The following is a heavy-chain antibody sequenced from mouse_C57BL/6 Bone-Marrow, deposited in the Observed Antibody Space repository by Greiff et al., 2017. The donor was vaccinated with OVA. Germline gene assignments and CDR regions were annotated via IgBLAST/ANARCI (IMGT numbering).Heavy chain of an antibody. Sequence: VQLQQSGAELARPGASVKLSCKASGYTFTSSGISWVKQRTGQGLEWIGESYPRSGNTYYNEKFKGKATLTADKSSSTAYMELRSLTSEDSAVYFCARPLGSFSYWGQGTLVTVSA. V-gene: IGHV1-81*01. CDR1: GYTFTSSG. CDR2: SYPRSGNT. J-gene: IGHJ3*01. D-gene: IGHD6-1*01. CDR3: ARPLGSFSY.